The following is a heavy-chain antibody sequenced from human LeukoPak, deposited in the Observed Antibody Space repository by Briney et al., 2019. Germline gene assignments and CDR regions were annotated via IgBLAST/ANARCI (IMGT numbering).Heavy chain of an antibody. V-gene: IGHV3-23*01. D-gene: IGHD3-10*01. CDR2: ISGSGGST. Sequence: PGGSLRLSCAASGFTLSSYAMSWVRQAPGKGLEWVSAISGSGGSTYYADSVKGRFTISRDNSKNTLYLQMNSLRAEDTAVYYCAKDSIDIYYYGSGSYTGYYYGMDVWGQGTTVTVSS. J-gene: IGHJ6*02. CDR1: GFTLSSYA. CDR3: AKDSIDIYYYGSGSYTGYYYGMDV.